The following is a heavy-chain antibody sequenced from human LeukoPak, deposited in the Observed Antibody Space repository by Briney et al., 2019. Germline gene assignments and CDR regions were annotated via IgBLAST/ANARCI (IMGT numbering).Heavy chain of an antibody. CDR3: AKVTTAQYYYYYYGMDV. CDR1: GFTFSSYA. D-gene: IGHD4-11*01. CDR2: ISGSGGST. J-gene: IGHJ6*02. Sequence: GGSLRLSCAASGFTFSSYAMSWVRQAPGKGLEWVSAISGSGGSTYYTDSVKGRFTISRDNSKNTLYLQMNSLGAEDTAVYYCAKVTTAQYYYYYYGMDVWGQGTTVTVSS. V-gene: IGHV3-23*01.